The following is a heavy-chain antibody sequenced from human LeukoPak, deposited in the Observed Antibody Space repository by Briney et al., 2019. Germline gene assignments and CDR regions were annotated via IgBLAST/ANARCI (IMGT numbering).Heavy chain of an antibody. D-gene: IGHD2-15*01. CDR3: AREVRYCSGGSCYAYFDY. V-gene: IGHV3-33*01. J-gene: IGHJ4*02. CDR1: GFTLSSHG. CDR2: IWYDGSNK. Sequence: GRSLRLSCAASGFTLSSHGMHWVRQAPGKGLEWVAVIWYDGSNKYYADSVKGRFTISRDNSKNTLYLQMNSLRAEDTAVYYCAREVRYCSGGSCYAYFDYWGQGTLVTVSS.